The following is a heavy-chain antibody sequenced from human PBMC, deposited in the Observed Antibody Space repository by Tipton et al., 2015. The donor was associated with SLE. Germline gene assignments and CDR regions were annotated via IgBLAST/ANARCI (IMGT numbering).Heavy chain of an antibody. J-gene: IGHJ3*02. V-gene: IGHV4-34*01. Sequence: TLSLTCAVNGGSFSGYYWNWIRQTPGKGLEWIGDINDSGSTNYNPSLKSRVTISVDTSKNQFSLKLSSVAAADTAVYYCARKGFDAFDIWGQGTMVTVSS. CDR1: GGSFSGYY. CDR3: ARKGFDAFDI. CDR2: INDSGST.